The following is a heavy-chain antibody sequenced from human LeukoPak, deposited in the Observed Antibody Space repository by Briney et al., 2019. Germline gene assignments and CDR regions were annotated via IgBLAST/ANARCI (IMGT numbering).Heavy chain of an antibody. CDR3: AREDVDIGDY. J-gene: IGHJ4*02. CDR1: GYTFTSYY. D-gene: IGHD5-12*01. CDR2: INPSGGST. V-gene: IGHV1-46*01. Sequence: ASVTVSFTASGYTFTSYYMHWVRQAPGQGLEWMGIINPSGGSTSYAQKFQGRVTMTRDTSTSTVYMELSSLRSEDTAVYYCAREDVDIGDYWGQGTLVTVSS.